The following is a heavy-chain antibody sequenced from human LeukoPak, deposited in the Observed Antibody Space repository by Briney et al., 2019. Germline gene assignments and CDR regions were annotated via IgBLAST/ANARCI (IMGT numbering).Heavy chain of an antibody. CDR3: ARKWFGGTFDY. J-gene: IGHJ4*02. V-gene: IGHV3-48*03. D-gene: IGHD3-10*01. CDR1: GFTFRSYE. Sequence: GGSLRLSCAASGFTFRSYEMNWVRQAPGKGLEWVSYISSGGSAIYYADSVRGRFTISRDNAQNSLYLQMNSLRAEDTAVYYCARKWFGGTFDYWGQGTLVTVSS. CDR2: ISSGGSAI.